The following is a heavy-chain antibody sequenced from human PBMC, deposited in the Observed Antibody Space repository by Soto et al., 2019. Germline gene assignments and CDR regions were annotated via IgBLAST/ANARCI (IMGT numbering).Heavy chain of an antibody. V-gene: IGHV3-13*04. Sequence: EVQLVESGGGLVQPGGSLRLSCAASGFTFSSYDMHWVRQATGKGLEWVSAIGTAGDTYYPGSVKGRFTISRENAKNSLYLQMNSLRAGDTAVYYCARGGAVAGPMDAFDIWGQGTMVTVSS. D-gene: IGHD6-19*01. CDR1: GFTFSSYD. CDR2: IGTAGDT. CDR3: ARGGAVAGPMDAFDI. J-gene: IGHJ3*02.